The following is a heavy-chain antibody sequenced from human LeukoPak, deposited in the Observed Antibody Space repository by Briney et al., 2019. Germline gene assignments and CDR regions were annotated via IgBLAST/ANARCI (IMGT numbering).Heavy chain of an antibody. CDR1: GFTVSSNY. V-gene: IGHV3-66*01. Sequence: GGSLRPSCAASGFTVSSNYMSWVRQAPGKGLEWVSVIYSGGSTYYADSVKGRFTISRDNSKNTLYLQMNSLRAEDTAVYYCARENYDILTGYYYFPYWGQGTLVTVSS. J-gene: IGHJ4*02. CDR3: ARENYDILTGYYYFPY. CDR2: IYSGGST. D-gene: IGHD3-9*01.